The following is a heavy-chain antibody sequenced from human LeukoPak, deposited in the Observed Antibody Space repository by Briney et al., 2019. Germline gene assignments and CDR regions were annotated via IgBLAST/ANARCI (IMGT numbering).Heavy chain of an antibody. V-gene: IGHV3-7*01. CDR2: IKEDESEE. D-gene: IGHD5-24*01. J-gene: IGHJ4*02. CDR3: AKYRLIWLPAPVFEY. Sequence: GGSLRLSCGGSGFTFSDYWMTWVRQAPGKGLEWVANIKEDESEENYADSVKGRFTISRDNAKNSLYLQMNSLRPEDTAVYYCAKYRLIWLPAPVFEYWGQGTLVTVSS. CDR1: GFTFSDYW.